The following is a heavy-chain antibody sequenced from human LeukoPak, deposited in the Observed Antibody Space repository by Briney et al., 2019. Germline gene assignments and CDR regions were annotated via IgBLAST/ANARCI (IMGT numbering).Heavy chain of an antibody. CDR3: AKQLGYCSDGSCYFPY. J-gene: IGHJ4*02. Sequence: GGSLRLSCAASGFTFSSYSMNWVRQAPGKGLEWVSYISSSSSTIYYADSVKGRFTISRDNSKSTLCLQMNSLRAEDTAVYYCAKQLGYCSDGSCYFPYWGQGTLVTVSS. CDR1: GFTFSSYS. D-gene: IGHD2-15*01. V-gene: IGHV3-48*01. CDR2: ISSSSSTI.